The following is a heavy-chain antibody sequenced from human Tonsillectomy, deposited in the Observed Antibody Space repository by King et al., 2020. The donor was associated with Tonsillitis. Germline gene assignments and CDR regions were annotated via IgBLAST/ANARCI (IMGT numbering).Heavy chain of an antibody. Sequence: QLVQSGGGVVQPGRSLRLSCAASGFTFSSYGMHWVRQAPGKGLECVAVISYDGSNKYYPDSVKGRFTISRDNSKNTLYLQMNSLRAEDTAVYYCAKDSVSRSVLTPIDYWGQGTLVTVSS. CDR1: GFTFSSYG. V-gene: IGHV3-30*18. CDR2: ISYDGSNK. J-gene: IGHJ4*02. CDR3: AKDSVSRSVLTPIDY. D-gene: IGHD3-10*01.